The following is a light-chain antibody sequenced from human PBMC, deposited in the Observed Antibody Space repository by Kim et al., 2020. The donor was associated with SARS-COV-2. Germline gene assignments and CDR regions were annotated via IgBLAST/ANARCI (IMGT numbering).Light chain of an antibody. CDR2: YVT. CDR3: CSYTRSKTWV. V-gene: IGLV2-14*03. Sequence: QSALTQPASVSGSPGQSITISCTGTNSDIGGYNYVSWYQQHPGKAPKLMIFYVTERPSGVSNRFSGSKSGNTASLTISGLQAEDESDYYCCSYTRSKTWVFGGGTQLTVL. J-gene: IGLJ3*02. CDR1: NSDIGGYNY.